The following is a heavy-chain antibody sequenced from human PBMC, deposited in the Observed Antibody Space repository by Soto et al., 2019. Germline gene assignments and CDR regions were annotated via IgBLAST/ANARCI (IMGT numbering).Heavy chain of an antibody. V-gene: IGHV4-4*02. CDR2: IYHSGST. CDR1: GGSISSSNW. Sequence: PSETLSLTCAVSGGSISSSNWWSWVRQPPGKGLEWIGEIYHSGSTNYNPSLKSRVTISVDKSKNQFSLELSSVTAADTAVYYCARGHSSSWYAFVVSWFDPWGQGTLVTVSS. D-gene: IGHD6-13*01. CDR3: ARGHSSSWYAFVVSWFDP. J-gene: IGHJ5*02.